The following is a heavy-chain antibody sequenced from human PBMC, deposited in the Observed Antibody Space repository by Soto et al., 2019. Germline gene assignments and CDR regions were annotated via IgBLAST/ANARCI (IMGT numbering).Heavy chain of an antibody. V-gene: IGHV3-23*01. Sequence: VGSLRLSCAASGFTFSSYAMSWVRQAPGKGLEWVSGLSGSGRYYADSVKGRFTISRDNPKTTLFLQMNSLRAEDTAVYFCAKDDIEQYYDSSDYYRYWGQGTQVTVSS. CDR3: AKDDIEQYYDSSDYYRY. D-gene: IGHD3-22*01. J-gene: IGHJ4*02. CDR2: LSGSGR. CDR1: GFTFSSYA.